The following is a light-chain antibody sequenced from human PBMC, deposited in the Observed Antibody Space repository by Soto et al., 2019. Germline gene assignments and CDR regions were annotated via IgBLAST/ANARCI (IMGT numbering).Light chain of an antibody. J-gene: IGKJ4*01. CDR1: QSISSW. CDR3: QQYGDSPLT. Sequence: DIQMTQSPSTLSASVGDRVTITCRASQSISSWLAWYQQKPGKAPKLLIFDASSLESGVPSRFSGSGSGTEFTLTISSLQPDDFALYYCQQYGDSPLTFGGGTKVEVK. V-gene: IGKV1-5*01. CDR2: DAS.